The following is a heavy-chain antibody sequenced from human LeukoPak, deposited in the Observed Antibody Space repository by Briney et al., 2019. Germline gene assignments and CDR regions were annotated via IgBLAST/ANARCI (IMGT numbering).Heavy chain of an antibody. CDR2: MSFDGTHI. V-gene: IGHV3-30-3*01. J-gene: IGHJ4*02. CDR3: ARDWGTGNYYNGGTGY. D-gene: IGHD3-10*01. Sequence: PGRSLRLSCAASGFTFSSYAMHWVRQAPGKGLEWVAVMSFDGTHIYYADSVKGRFTISRDNSKNTLYLQMNSLRAEDTAMYYCARDWGTGNYYNGGTGYWGQGTLVTVSS. CDR1: GFTFSSYA.